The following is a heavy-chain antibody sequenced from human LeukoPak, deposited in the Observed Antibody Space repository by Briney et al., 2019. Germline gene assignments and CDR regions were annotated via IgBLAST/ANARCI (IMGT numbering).Heavy chain of an antibody. J-gene: IGHJ6*02. V-gene: IGHV3-23*01. Sequence: HPGGSLRLSCAASGFTFSSYAMSWVRQAPGKGLEWVSAISGSGGSTYYADSVKGRFTISRDNSKNTLYLQMNSLRAEDTAVYYCAKDPVGRIHTAMDVWGQGTTVTVSS. D-gene: IGHD5-18*01. CDR1: GFTFSSYA. CDR3: AKDPVGRIHTAMDV. CDR2: ISGSGGST.